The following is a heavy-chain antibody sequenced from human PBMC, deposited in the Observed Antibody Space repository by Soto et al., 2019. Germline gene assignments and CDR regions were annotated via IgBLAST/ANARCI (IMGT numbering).Heavy chain of an antibody. CDR3: ARDHPNWFDP. V-gene: IGHV1-69*08. CDR1: GGTFSRYT. CDR2: IIPINGIT. J-gene: IGHJ5*02. Sequence: QVQLVQSGAEMKKPGSSVRVSCKASGGTFSRYTVSWLRQAPGQGPEWMGRIIPINGITNYAQKFQGRVTISADKSTGTAYRELRSLRAEDTAVYYCARDHPNWFDPWGQGTLVTVSS.